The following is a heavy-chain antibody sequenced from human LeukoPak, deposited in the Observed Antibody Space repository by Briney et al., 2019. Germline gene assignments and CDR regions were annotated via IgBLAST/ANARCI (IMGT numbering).Heavy chain of an antibody. CDR2: IYSGGST. D-gene: IGHD6-19*01. V-gene: IGHV3-53*01. CDR3: ARDRRIAVAGPGNAFDI. J-gene: IGHJ3*02. Sequence: GGSLRLSCAASGFTVSSNYMSWVRQAPGKGLEWVSVIYSGGSTYYADSVKGRFTISRDNSKNTLYLQMNSLRAEDTAVYYCARDRRIAVAGPGNAFDIWGQGTMVTVSS. CDR1: GFTVSSNY.